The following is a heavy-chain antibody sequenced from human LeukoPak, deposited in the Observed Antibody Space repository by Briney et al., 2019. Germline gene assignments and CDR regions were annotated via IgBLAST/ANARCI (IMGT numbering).Heavy chain of an antibody. CDR1: GITLSNYG. D-gene: IGHD3-22*01. J-gene: IGHJ4*02. V-gene: IGHV3-23*01. CDR2: ISDSGRST. Sequence: HPGGSLRLSCAVSGITLSNYGMSWVRQAPGKGLEWVAGISDSGRSTNYADSVKGRFTISRDNPKNTLYLQMNSLRAEDTAVYFCAKRGVVIRVILVGFHKEAYYFDSWGRGALVAVSS. CDR3: AKRGVVIRVILVGFHKEAYYFDS.